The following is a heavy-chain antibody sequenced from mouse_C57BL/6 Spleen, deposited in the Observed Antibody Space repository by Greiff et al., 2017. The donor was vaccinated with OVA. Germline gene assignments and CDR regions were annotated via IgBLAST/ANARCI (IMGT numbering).Heavy chain of an antibody. J-gene: IGHJ1*03. CDR3: ARRSNGGYFDV. Sequence: VQLQQPGAELVRPGSSVKLSCKASGYTFTSYWMHWVKQRPIQGLEWIGNIDPSDSETHYNQKFKDKATLTVDKSSSTAYMQLSSLTSEDSAVYYCARRSNGGYFDVWGTGTTVTVSS. CDR1: GYTFTSYW. V-gene: IGHV1-52*01. D-gene: IGHD2-5*01. CDR2: IDPSDSET.